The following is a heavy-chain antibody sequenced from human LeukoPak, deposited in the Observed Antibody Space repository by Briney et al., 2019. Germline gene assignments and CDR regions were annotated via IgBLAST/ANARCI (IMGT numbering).Heavy chain of an antibody. V-gene: IGHV3-30*02. D-gene: IGHD3-22*01. CDR3: AKRTMTGLFDY. CDR1: GFTFSSYW. CDR2: IRYDGSNK. J-gene: IGHJ4*02. Sequence: PGGSLRLSCAASGFTFSSYWMHWVRQAPGKGLEWVAFIRYDGSNKYYADSVKGRFTISRDNSKNTLYLQMNSLRAEDTAVYYCAKRTMTGLFDYWGQGTLVTVSS.